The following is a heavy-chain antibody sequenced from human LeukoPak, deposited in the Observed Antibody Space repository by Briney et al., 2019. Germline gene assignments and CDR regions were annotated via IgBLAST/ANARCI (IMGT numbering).Heavy chain of an antibody. CDR3: AKDPLQYYYDSSGYYYDY. CDR2: IRYDGSNK. Sequence: PGGSLRLSCAASGLTFSSYGMHWVRQAPGKGLEWVAFIRYDGSNKYYADSVKGRFTISRDNSKHTLYLQMNSLRAEDTAVYYCAKDPLQYYYDSSGYYYDYGGQGTLVTVSS. V-gene: IGHV3-30*02. D-gene: IGHD3-22*01. J-gene: IGHJ4*02. CDR1: GLTFSSYG.